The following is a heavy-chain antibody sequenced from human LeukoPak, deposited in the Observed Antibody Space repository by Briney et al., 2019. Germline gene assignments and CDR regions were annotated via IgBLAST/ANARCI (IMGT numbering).Heavy chain of an antibody. V-gene: IGHV3-23*01. D-gene: IGHD3-22*01. Sequence: GGSLRLSCAASGFTFSSYAMSWVRQAPGKGLGWVSAISGSGGSTYYADSVKGRFTISRDNSKNTLYLQMNSLRAEDTAVYYCATNYYDGSGYYYRVDYWGQGTLVTVSS. CDR1: GFTFSSYA. CDR2: ISGSGGST. CDR3: ATNYYDGSGYYYRVDY. J-gene: IGHJ4*02.